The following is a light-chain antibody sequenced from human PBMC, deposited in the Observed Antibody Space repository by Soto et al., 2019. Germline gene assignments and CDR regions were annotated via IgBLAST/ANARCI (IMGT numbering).Light chain of an antibody. CDR2: GNS. Sequence: QSVLTQPRSVSAAPGQDVTISCSGSSPNIGAGYDVQWYQQFPGTAPKLLIFGNSDRPSGVPDRFSGSKSGTSASLAITGLQAEDEADYFCQSYDSSLSTYVFGTGTKV. V-gene: IGLV1-40*01. J-gene: IGLJ1*01. CDR1: SPNIGAGYD. CDR3: QSYDSSLSTYV.